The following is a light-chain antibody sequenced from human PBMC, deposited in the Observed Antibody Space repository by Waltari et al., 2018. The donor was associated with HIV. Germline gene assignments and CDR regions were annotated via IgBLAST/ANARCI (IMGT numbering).Light chain of an antibody. CDR1: SRDVGGYHY. CDR2: DVS. J-gene: IGLJ2*01. Sequence: QSALTQPASVTGSPGQSITISCTGTSRDVGGYHYVYWYQHHPGKAPKLMIYDVSNRPSGVSNRFSGSKSGNTASLTISGLQAEDEADYYCNSYTTSSTLHVVFGGGTKLTVL. CDR3: NSYTTSSTLHVV. V-gene: IGLV2-14*03.